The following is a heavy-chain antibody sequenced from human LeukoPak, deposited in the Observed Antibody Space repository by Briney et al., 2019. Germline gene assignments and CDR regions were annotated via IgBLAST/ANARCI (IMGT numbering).Heavy chain of an antibody. D-gene: IGHD5-12*01. CDR2: ISYDGSNK. Sequence: PGGSLRLSCAASGFTFSSYGMHWVRQAPGKGLEWVAVISYDGSNKYYADSVKGRFTISRDNSKNTLYLQMGSLRAEDMAVYYCARDRDERWLQSYYYGMDVWGQGTTVTVSS. CDR3: ARDRDERWLQSYYYGMDV. J-gene: IGHJ6*02. CDR1: GFTFSSYG. V-gene: IGHV3-30*03.